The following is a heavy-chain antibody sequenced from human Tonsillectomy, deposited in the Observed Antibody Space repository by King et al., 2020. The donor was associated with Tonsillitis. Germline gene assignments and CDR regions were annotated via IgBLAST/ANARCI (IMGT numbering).Heavy chain of an antibody. Sequence: QLQESGPGLVKPSQTLSLTCTVSGGSISSGGYYWSWIRQHPGKGLEWIGYIYSSGSTYYNPSLKSRVTISVDTSKNQFSLKLSPVTAADTAIYYCTRVPNCSSTSCYFAGAFDIWGQGTMVTVSS. CDR2: IYSSGST. D-gene: IGHD2-2*01. CDR3: TRVPNCSSTSCYFAGAFDI. CDR1: GGSISSGGYY. J-gene: IGHJ3*02. V-gene: IGHV4-31*03.